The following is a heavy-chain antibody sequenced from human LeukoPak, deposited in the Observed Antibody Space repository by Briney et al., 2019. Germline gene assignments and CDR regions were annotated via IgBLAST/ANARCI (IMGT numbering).Heavy chain of an antibody. CDR3: ATYSTSTAFDY. V-gene: IGHV3-21*01. CDR2: ISSSSSYI. D-gene: IGHD6-6*01. Sequence: GGSLRLSCAASGFTFSSYSMNWVRRAPGKGLEWVSSISSSSSYIYYADSVKGRFTISRDNAKNSLFLQMNSLRAEDTAVYYCATYSTSTAFDYWGQGTLVTVSS. J-gene: IGHJ4*02. CDR1: GFTFSSYS.